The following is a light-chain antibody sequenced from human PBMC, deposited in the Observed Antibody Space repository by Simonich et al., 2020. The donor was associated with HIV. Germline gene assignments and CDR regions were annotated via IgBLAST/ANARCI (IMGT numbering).Light chain of an antibody. CDR1: NSIITY. CDR3: QQSNYTPYT. V-gene: IGKV1-39*01. CDR2: AAS. J-gene: IGKJ2*01. Sequence: DIQMTQSPSSLSASVGDRVTITCRASNSIITYLNWYQQKPGKAPNLLIYAASSLQSGVPSRFSGSGSGTDFTLIISSLQPEDFATYYCQQSNYTPYTFGQGTKLEIK.